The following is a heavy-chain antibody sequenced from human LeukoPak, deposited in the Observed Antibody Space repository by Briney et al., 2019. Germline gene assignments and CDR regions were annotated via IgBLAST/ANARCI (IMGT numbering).Heavy chain of an antibody. CDR2: IKQDGSEK. D-gene: IGHD3-16*02. CDR3: ARDQGDDYVWGSYRSN. CDR1: GFTFSSYW. V-gene: IGHV3-7*01. J-gene: IGHJ4*02. Sequence: HPGGSLRLSCAASGFTFSSYWMSWVRQAPGKGLEWVANIKQDGSEKYYVDSVKGRFTISRDNAKNSLYLQMNSLRAEDTAVYYCARDQGDDYVWGSYRSNWGQGTLVTVSS.